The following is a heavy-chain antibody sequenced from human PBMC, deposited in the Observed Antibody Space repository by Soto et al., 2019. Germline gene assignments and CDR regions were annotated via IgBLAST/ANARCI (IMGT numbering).Heavy chain of an antibody. Sequence: GASVKVCCKASGYTFNSYGIHWVRQAPGQGLEWMGWISAYNGDAKYAQDFQGRVTMTLDTSATTVYMELRSLRSDDTAVYYCARDVSGFSGSHYIDYFNYWGQGALVTVSS. V-gene: IGHV1-18*01. CDR2: ISAYNGDA. D-gene: IGHD1-26*01. J-gene: IGHJ4*02. CDR1: GYTFNSYG. CDR3: ARDVSGFSGSHYIDYFNY.